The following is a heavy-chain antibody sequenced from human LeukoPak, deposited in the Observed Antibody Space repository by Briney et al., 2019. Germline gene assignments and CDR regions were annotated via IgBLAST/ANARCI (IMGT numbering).Heavy chain of an antibody. CDR3: ARDRDSSSWFPHFDH. J-gene: IGHJ4*02. CDR1: GFTFSSYG. Sequence: GGSLRLSCAASGFTFSSYGMHWVRQAPGKGLEWVAVIWYDGSSKYYADSVKGRFTISRDNSKNTLYLQMNSLRAEDTAVYYCARDRDSSSWFPHFDHWGQGTLVTVSS. D-gene: IGHD6-13*01. CDR2: IWYDGSSK. V-gene: IGHV3-33*01.